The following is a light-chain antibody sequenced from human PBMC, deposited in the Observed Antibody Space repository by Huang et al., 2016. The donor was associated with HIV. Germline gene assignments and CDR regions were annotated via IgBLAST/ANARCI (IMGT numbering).Light chain of an antibody. V-gene: IGKV4-1*01. CDR2: WAA. CDR1: QSLFYRSKNRNY. Sequence: DIVMTQSPDSLAVSLGERATINCKSSQSLFYRSKNRNYLAWYQQKPGQPPKLLIYWAATRESGVPDRFSGSGSGTDFTLTISGLQAEDVAVYYCQQDYSAPFTFGPGTKVEIK. J-gene: IGKJ3*01. CDR3: QQDYSAPFT.